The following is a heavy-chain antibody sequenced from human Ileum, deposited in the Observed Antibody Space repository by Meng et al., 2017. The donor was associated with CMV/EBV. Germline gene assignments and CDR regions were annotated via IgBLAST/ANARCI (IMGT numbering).Heavy chain of an antibody. CDR1: GFTFKIYS. V-gene: IGHV3-7*01. D-gene: IGHD3-16*01. Sequence: GGSLRLSCTASGFTFKIYSMSWVRQAPGKGLEWVANIKEEGSEKDYVDSVKGRFTISRDNAKNSLYLQMNSLRAEDTAVYYCARFGGLFDYCGQGTLVTVSS. J-gene: IGHJ4*02. CDR3: ARFGGLFDY. CDR2: IKEEGSEK.